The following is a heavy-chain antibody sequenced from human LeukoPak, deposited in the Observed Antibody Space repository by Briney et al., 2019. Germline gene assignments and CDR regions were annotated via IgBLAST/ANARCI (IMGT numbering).Heavy chain of an antibody. CDR2: IYTSGGT. Sequence: PSETLSLTCTVSGGSISRYYWSWIQQPAGKGLEWIGRIYTSGGTNYNPSLKSRVTMSVDTSKNQFSLKLISVTAADTAVYYCASSVTVALFDYWGQGTLVTVSS. V-gene: IGHV4-4*07. CDR3: ASSVTVALFDY. J-gene: IGHJ4*02. CDR1: GGSISRYY. D-gene: IGHD4-11*01.